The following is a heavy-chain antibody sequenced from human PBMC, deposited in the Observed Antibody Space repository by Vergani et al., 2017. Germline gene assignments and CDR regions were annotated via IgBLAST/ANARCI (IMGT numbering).Heavy chain of an antibody. Sequence: VQLVESGGGVVQPGRSLRLSCAASGFTFSSYGMHWVRPAPGKGLGWLAVIRYDGRDKNYADAVTGRFPISSDNAKNSLYLQMNSLRAEDTAVYYCARASLTRRRLRCYYDSSGDDAFDIWDRGMMIVVS. J-gene: IGHJ3*02. V-gene: IGHV3-33*01. D-gene: IGHD3-22*01. CDR2: IRYDGRDK. CDR1: GFTFSSYG. CDR3: ARASLTRRRLRCYYDSSGDDAFDI.